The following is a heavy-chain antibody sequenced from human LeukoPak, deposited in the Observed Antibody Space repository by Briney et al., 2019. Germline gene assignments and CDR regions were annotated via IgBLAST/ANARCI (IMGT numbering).Heavy chain of an antibody. CDR3: ARQGGGFWYFDL. J-gene: IGHJ2*01. Sequence: SETLSLTCTVSGGSISSYYWSWIRQPPGKGLEWIGYIYYSGSTNYNPSLKSRVTISVDTSKNQTSLKLSSVTAADTAVYYCARQGGGFWYFDLWGRGTLVTVSS. CDR2: IYYSGST. V-gene: IGHV4-59*08. CDR1: GGSISSYY. D-gene: IGHD6-25*01.